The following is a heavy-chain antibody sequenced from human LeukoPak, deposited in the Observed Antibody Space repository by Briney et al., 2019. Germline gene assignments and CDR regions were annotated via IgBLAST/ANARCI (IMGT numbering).Heavy chain of an antibody. J-gene: IGHJ4*02. Sequence: GGSLRLSCGASGFTFDDYAMHWVRQAPGKGLEWVALISWEGGSTYYADSVKGRFTISRDNSKNSLYLQMNSLRAEDTALYYCAKDQDSSGWFWDYWGQGTLVTVSS. D-gene: IGHD6-19*01. CDR2: ISWEGGST. CDR3: AKDQDSSGWFWDY. CDR1: GFTFDDYA. V-gene: IGHV3-43D*03.